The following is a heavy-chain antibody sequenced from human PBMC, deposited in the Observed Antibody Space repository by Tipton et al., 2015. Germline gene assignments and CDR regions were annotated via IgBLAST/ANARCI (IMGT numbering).Heavy chain of an antibody. Sequence: SLRLSCAASGFTFNNYAMAWVRQARGEGLEYISSISGSGRSTYYADSVKGRFTISRDNFKNTVYLQMNSLRAEDTAVYYCAKADIADWPPVFDYWGQGTLVPVSS. CDR1: GFTFNNYA. J-gene: IGHJ4*02. CDR2: ISGSGRST. CDR3: AKADIADWPPVFDY. D-gene: IGHD3/OR15-3a*01. V-gene: IGHV3-23*01.